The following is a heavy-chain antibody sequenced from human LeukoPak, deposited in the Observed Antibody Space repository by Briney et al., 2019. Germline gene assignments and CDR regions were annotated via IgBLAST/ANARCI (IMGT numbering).Heavy chain of an antibody. Sequence: GGSLRLSCAASGFTFSSYATSWVRQAPGKGLEWVSAISGSGGSTYYADSVKGRFTISRDNSKNTLYLQMNSLRAEDTAVYYCAKDGVVVPAAMGFDYWGQGTLVTVSS. CDR2: ISGSGGST. D-gene: IGHD2-2*01. J-gene: IGHJ4*02. CDR3: AKDGVVVPAAMGFDY. CDR1: GFTFSSYA. V-gene: IGHV3-23*01.